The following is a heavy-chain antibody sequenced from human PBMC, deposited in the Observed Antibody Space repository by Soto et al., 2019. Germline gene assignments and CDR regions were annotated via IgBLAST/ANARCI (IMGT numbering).Heavy chain of an antibody. CDR1: RFTFSSYG. CDR2: ILYDGSDK. J-gene: IGHJ4*02. V-gene: IGHV3-30*18. CDR3: AKVGRGFADFVHH. D-gene: IGHD2-21*01. Sequence: PGGSLRLSCAASRFTFSSYGIHWVRQALGKGLEWVTGILYDGSDKYYADSVKGRFTISRENSKNTLYLQMNSLRTEDSAVYFCAKVGRGFADFVHHWGQGASVTVST.